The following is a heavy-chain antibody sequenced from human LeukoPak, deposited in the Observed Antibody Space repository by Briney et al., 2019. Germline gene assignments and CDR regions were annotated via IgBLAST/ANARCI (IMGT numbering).Heavy chain of an antibody. Sequence: SETLSLTCTVSGGSISSYHWSWIRQLPGKGLEWIGYISYIGNTNYNPSLKSRVTISIDTPKNQFSLKLTSVTAADTAVYYCARGRGQQWLEPFDPWGQGTLVTVSS. CDR3: ARGRGQQWLEPFDP. CDR2: ISYIGNT. J-gene: IGHJ5*02. D-gene: IGHD6-19*01. V-gene: IGHV4-59*13. CDR1: GGSISSYH.